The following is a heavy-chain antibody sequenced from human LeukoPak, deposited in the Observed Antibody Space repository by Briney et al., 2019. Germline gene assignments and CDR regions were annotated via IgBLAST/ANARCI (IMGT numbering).Heavy chain of an antibody. CDR3: AKGSSWSKYYFDY. D-gene: IGHD6-13*01. Sequence: GGSLRLSCAASGFTFDDHGMNWVRQAPGKGLEWVSGINWNGGSTFYADSVKGRFTISRDNAKNALYLQMNSLTVEDTALYHCAKGSSWSKYYFDYWGQGTLVTVSS. J-gene: IGHJ4*02. CDR2: INWNGGST. CDR1: GFTFDDHG. V-gene: IGHV3-20*01.